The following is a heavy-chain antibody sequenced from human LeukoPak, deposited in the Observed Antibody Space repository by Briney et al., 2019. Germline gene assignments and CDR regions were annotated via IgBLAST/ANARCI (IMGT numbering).Heavy chain of an antibody. CDR2: MNPNSGNT. V-gene: IGHV1-8*03. Sequence: ASVKVSCKASGYTFIRYDINWVRQATGQGLEWMGWMNPNSGNTGYTQEFQGRVTITRDTSITTAYMELSSLRSEDTAVYYCARGLGYYMDVWGEGTTVTVSS. CDR1: GYTFIRYD. J-gene: IGHJ6*03. CDR3: ARGLGYYMDV.